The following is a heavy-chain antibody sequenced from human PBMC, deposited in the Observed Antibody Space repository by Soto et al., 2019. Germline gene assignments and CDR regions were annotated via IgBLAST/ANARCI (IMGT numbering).Heavy chain of an antibody. J-gene: IGHJ5*02. CDR3: AKDRGCYYPITNWFDP. CDR1: GFTFSSYA. Sequence: EVQLLESGGGLVQPGGSLRLSCAASGFTFSSYAMSWVRQAPGKGLEWVSAISGSGGSTYYADSVKGRFTISRDNSKNTLYLQMNSLRAEDTAVYYCAKDRGCYYPITNWFDPWGQGTLVTVSS. D-gene: IGHD3-22*01. CDR2: ISGSGGST. V-gene: IGHV3-23*01.